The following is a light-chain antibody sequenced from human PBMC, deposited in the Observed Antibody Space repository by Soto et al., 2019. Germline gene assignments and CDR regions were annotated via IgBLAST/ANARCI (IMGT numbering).Light chain of an antibody. V-gene: IGKV1-39*01. CDR3: QQNFSPLLT. Sequence: EIQMTQSPPSLSASVGDTVTITCRSSQPITTYLNWFQQKPGKAPKLLIGAASTLQSGVSSRFSGSRSGTDFTLTIINLHPEDSATYFCQQNFSPLLTFGGGTKLQI. CDR1: QPITTY. CDR2: AAS. J-gene: IGKJ4*01.